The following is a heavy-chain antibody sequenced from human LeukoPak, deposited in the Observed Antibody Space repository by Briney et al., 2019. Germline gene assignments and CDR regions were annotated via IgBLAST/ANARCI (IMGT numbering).Heavy chain of an antibody. CDR1: GYTLTELS. CDR2: FDPEDGET. D-gene: IGHD3-10*01. V-gene: IGHV1-24*01. Sequence: GASVKVSCKVSGYTLTELSMHWVRPAPGKGLEWMGGFDPEDGETIYAQKFQGRVTMTEDTSTDTAYMELGSLRSEDTAVYYCATEGVRGLSYNRFDPWGQGTLVTVSS. CDR3: ATEGVRGLSYNRFDP. J-gene: IGHJ5*02.